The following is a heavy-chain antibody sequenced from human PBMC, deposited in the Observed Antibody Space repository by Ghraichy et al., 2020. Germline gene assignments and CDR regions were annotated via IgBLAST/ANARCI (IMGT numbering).Heavy chain of an antibody. D-gene: IGHD3-22*01. CDR2: FDPEDGET. Sequence: ASVKVSCKVSGYTLTELSMHWVRQAPGKGLEWMGGFDPEDGETIYAQKFQGRVTMTEDTSTDTAYMELSSLRSEDTAVYYCATGNYYDSSGYPTGGAFDIWGQGTMVTVSS. CDR1: GYTLTELS. CDR3: ATGNYYDSSGYPTGGAFDI. J-gene: IGHJ3*02. V-gene: IGHV1-24*01.